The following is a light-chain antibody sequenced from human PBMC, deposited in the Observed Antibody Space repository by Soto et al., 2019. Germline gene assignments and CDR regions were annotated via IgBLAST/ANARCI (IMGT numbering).Light chain of an antibody. CDR2: DAS. CDR1: QSISSW. CDR3: QQYNSYSPWT. Sequence: DIQMTQSPSTLSASVGDRVTITCRASQSISSWLAWYQQKPGKAPKLLIYDASSLESGVPSRFSGCGSGTEFTLTISSLQPDDFATYYCQQYNSYSPWTFGQGTKV. J-gene: IGKJ1*01. V-gene: IGKV1-5*01.